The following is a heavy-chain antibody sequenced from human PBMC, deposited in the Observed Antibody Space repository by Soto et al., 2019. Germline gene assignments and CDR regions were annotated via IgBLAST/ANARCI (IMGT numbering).Heavy chain of an antibody. CDR3: ARDSGVIRYFDWLDY. CDR1: GFTFSSYG. J-gene: IGHJ4*02. Sequence: GGSLRLSCAASGFTFSSYGMHWVRQAPGKGLEWVAVIWYDGSNKYYADSVKGRFTISRDNSKNTLYLQMNSLRAEDTAVYYCARDSGVIRYFDWLDYWGQGTLVTVSS. D-gene: IGHD3-9*01. V-gene: IGHV3-33*01. CDR2: IWYDGSNK.